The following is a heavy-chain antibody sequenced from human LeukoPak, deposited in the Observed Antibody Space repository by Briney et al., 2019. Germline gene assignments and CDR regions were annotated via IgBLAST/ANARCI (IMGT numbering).Heavy chain of an antibody. Sequence: PETLSLTCTVSGGSISSSSYYWGWIRQPPGKGLEWIGSIYYSGSTYYNPSLKSRVTISVDTSKNQFSLKLSSVTAADTAVYYCASRKEYSSSSDYWGQGTLVTVSS. J-gene: IGHJ4*02. D-gene: IGHD6-6*01. CDR2: IYYSGST. V-gene: IGHV4-39*01. CDR3: ASRKEYSSSSDY. CDR1: GGSISSSSYY.